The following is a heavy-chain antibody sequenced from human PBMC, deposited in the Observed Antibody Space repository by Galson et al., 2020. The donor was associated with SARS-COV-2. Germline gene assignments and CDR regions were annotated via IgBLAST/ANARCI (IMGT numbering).Heavy chain of an antibody. CDR1: GGNFIAHC. CDR2: VCHIRTT. V-gene: IGHV4-34*01. J-gene: IGHJ6*03. CDR3: ARSGRMGSNNFYGVKLFDQYMDV. D-gene: IGHD3-16*01. Sequence: SQTLSPSCSVSGGNFIAHCRCWTHQPPDMVLEWVTGVCHIRTTTGRPPRRSRVTMSVDRSRKQLSLRLTSLTAADTAVYYCARSGRMGSNNFYGVKLFDQYMDVWGEGTTVSVSS.